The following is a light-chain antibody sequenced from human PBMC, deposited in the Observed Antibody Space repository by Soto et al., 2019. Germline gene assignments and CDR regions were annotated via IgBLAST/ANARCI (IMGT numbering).Light chain of an antibody. J-gene: IGLJ3*02. CDR1: SSDVGAYNY. CDR3: SSYASSSTWL. CDR2: EVS. V-gene: IGLV2-14*03. Sequence: QSVLTQPASVSGSPGQSITISCTGTSSDVGAYNYVSWYQQHPGKAPKLMIYEVSNRPSGVSHRFSGSKSANTASLTISGLQAGDEADYYCSSYASSSTWLFGGGTKLTVL.